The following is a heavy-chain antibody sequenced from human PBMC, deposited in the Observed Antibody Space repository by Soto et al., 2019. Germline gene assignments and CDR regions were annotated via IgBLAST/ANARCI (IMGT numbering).Heavy chain of an antibody. J-gene: IGHJ6*03. V-gene: IGHV3-23*01. CDR1: GFTFSSYA. CDR2: ISGSGGST. Sequence: EVQLLESGGGLVQPGGSLRLSCAASGFTFSSYAMSWVRQAPGKGLEWVSAISGSGGSTYYADSVKGRFTISRDNSKNTLYLQMNSLRAEDTAVYYCAKDLYYDFTYYYYYMDVWGKGTTVTVSS. D-gene: IGHD3-3*01. CDR3: AKDLYYDFTYYYYYMDV.